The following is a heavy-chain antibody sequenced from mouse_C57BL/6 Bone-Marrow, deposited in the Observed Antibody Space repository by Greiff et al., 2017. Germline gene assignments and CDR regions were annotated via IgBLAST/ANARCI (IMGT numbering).Heavy chain of an antibody. CDR1: GYTFTSYW. CDR3: ARWLLRFAY. J-gene: IGHJ3*01. D-gene: IGHD2-3*01. CDR2: IHPNSGST. Sequence: QVQLKESGAELVKPGASVKLSCKASGYTFTSYWMYWVKQRPGQGLEWIGMIHPNSGSTNYNEKFKSKVTLAVDKSSSTAYMQLSSLTSEDSAVYYCARWLLRFAYWGQGTLVTVSA. V-gene: IGHV1-64*01.